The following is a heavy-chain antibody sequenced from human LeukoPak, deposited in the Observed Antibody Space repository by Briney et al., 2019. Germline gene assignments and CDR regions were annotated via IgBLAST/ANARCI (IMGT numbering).Heavy chain of an antibody. V-gene: IGHV4-4*07. D-gene: IGHD3-22*01. CDR1: GGSISSYY. Sequence: SETLSLTCTVSGGSISSYYWSWIRQPAGKGLEWIGRIYTSGSTNYNPSLKSRVTMSVDTSKNQFSLKLSSVTAADTAVYYCARAPYYYDSSGHYWSPTPGAFDIWGQGTMITVSS. J-gene: IGHJ3*02. CDR3: ARAPYYYDSSGHYWSPTPGAFDI. CDR2: IYTSGST.